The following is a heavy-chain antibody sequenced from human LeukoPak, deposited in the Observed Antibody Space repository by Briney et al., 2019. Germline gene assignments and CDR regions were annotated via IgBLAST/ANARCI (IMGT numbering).Heavy chain of an antibody. D-gene: IGHD6-13*01. Sequence: GGSLRLSCAASGFTFSSYGMLWVRQAPGKGLEWVAFIRYDGSNKYYADSVKGRFTISRDNSKNTLYLQMNSLRAEDTAVYYCAKDRGLYSSSLYFDYWGQGTLVTVSS. CDR1: GFTFSSYG. V-gene: IGHV3-30*02. CDR2: IRYDGSNK. J-gene: IGHJ4*02. CDR3: AKDRGLYSSSLYFDY.